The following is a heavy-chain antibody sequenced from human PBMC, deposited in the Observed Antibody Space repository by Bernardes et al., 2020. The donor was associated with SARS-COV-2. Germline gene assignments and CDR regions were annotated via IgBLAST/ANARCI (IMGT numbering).Heavy chain of an antibody. CDR2: ISHDAAIA. CDR1: GFNFGDYV. D-gene: IGHD1-20*01. V-gene: IGHV3-74*01. CDR3: SRDLNFNFFDY. J-gene: IGHJ4*02. Sequence: GGSLRLSCAASGFNFGDYVMHWVRQAPGQGLVWVSRISHDAAIATYADSVKGRFTVFRDNAKNTLYLQMNSLRAEDTAVYYCSRDLNFNFFDYWGQGSLVTDSS.